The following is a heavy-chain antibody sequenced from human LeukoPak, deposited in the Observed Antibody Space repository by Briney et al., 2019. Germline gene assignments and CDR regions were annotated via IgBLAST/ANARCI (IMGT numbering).Heavy chain of an antibody. D-gene: IGHD5-18*01. V-gene: IGHV4-39*01. CDR1: GGSISSSSHY. CDR3: ARAGYSYGIISYFDS. J-gene: IGHJ4*02. CDR2: VST. Sequence: PSETLSLTCTVSGGSISSSSHYWGWIRQPPGKGLEWIGVSTYYNPSLKNRVTISRDTSKNQFSLKLSPVTAAGTAIYYCARAGYSYGIISYFDSWGQGTLVTVSS.